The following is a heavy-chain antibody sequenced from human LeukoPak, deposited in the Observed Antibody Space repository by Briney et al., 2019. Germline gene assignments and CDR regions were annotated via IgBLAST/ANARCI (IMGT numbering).Heavy chain of an antibody. Sequence: SETLSLTCIVSGGSISSSNYYWGWIRQSPGKGLEWIGSIYSRGSTYYNPSLKSRVIVSSDMSKNQFSLMLNSVTAADTAVYYCAKVTYGSGTYGAFDYWGQGTLVTVSS. CDR1: GGSISSSNYY. CDR2: IYSRGST. CDR3: AKVTYGSGTYGAFDY. D-gene: IGHD3-10*01. V-gene: IGHV4-39*07. J-gene: IGHJ4*02.